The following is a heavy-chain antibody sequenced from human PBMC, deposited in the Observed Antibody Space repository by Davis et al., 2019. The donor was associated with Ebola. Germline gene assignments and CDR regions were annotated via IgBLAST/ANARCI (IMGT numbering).Heavy chain of an antibody. J-gene: IGHJ6*03. Sequence: GESLKISCAASGFTFSSYAMHWVRQAPGKGLEWVAVISYDGSNKYYADSVKGRFTISRDNAKNSLYLQMNSLRAEDTAVYYCARDIELRDIVVGREYYYYYYMDVWGKGTTVTVSS. CDR3: ARDIELRDIVVGREYYYYYYMDV. V-gene: IGHV3-30-3*01. CDR1: GFTFSSYA. D-gene: IGHD2-2*01. CDR2: ISYDGSNK.